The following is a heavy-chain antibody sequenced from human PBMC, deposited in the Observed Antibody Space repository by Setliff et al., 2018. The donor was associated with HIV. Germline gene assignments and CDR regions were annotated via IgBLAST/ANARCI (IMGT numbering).Heavy chain of an antibody. CDR3: ARAREGWKPFAFDY. CDR1: GGVSGVDMAVHD. V-gene: IGHV4-61*09. J-gene: IGHJ4*02. CDR2: ISATGST. D-gene: IGHD1-1*01. Sequence: PSETLSLTCSVSGGVSGVDMAVHDWSWIRQPAGKGLDWIGHISATGSTNYNPSLKSRVTMSLDTSTNQFSLNLNSVTAADAAVYFCARAREGWKPFAFDYGGQGTLVTVSS.